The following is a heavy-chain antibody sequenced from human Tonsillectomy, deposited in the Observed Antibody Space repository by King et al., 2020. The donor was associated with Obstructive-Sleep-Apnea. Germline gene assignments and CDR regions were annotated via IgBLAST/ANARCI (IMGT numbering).Heavy chain of an antibody. J-gene: IGHJ4*02. Sequence: VQLQQWGAGLLKPSETLSLTCAVYGGSFMCYYWSWIRQPPVKVREWIGEINHSGSTNSNPSLKSRVTISVDTSKNQFSLKLSSVTAADTAVYYCARDLAYCGGDCYPTGAWGQGTLVTVSS. CDR3: ARDLAYCGGDCYPTGA. CDR2: INHSGST. V-gene: IGHV4-34*01. CDR1: GGSFMCYY. D-gene: IGHD2-21*02.